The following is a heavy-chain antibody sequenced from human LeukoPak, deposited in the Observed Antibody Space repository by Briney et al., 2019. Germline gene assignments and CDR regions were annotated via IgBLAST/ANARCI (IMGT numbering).Heavy chain of an antibody. J-gene: IGHJ4*02. CDR1: GYSISSGYY. D-gene: IGHD6-6*01. V-gene: IGHV4-38-2*02. CDR3: ARACSSSSIFDY. Sequence: SETLSLTCTVSGYSISSGYYWGWIRQPPGKGLEWIGTMYHSGNTYYNPSPKSRVTISVDTSKNQFSLKLTSVTAADTAVYYCARACSSSSIFDYWGQGTLVTVSS. CDR2: MYHSGNT.